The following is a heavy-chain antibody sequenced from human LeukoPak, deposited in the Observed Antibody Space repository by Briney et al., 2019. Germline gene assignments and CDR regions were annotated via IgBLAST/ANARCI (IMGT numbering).Heavy chain of an antibody. Sequence: ASVKVSCKASGYTFTSYDINWVRQATGQGIEWVGWMIPISGYTGFAQKFQGRVTMTGNTAISTAYMELSSLRSEDAAVYYCSRGNRLYTSSWSALAFDIWGQGTMVTVSS. CDR1: GYTFTSYD. J-gene: IGHJ3*02. CDR3: SRGNRLYTSSWSALAFDI. V-gene: IGHV1-8*01. CDR2: MIPISGYT. D-gene: IGHD6-13*01.